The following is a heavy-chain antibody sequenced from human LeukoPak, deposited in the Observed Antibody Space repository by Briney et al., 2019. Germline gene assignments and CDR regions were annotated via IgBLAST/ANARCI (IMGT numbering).Heavy chain of an antibody. V-gene: IGHV3-30-3*01. Sequence: PGGSLRLSCAASGFTFSSYAMHWVRQAPGKGLEWVAVISYDGSNKYYADSVKGRFTISRDNSKNTLYLQMNSLRAEDTAVYYCARAPTYDSGGYYLDYWGQGTLVTVSS. J-gene: IGHJ4*02. CDR1: GFTFSSYA. CDR2: ISYDGSNK. CDR3: ARAPTYDSGGYYLDY. D-gene: IGHD3-22*01.